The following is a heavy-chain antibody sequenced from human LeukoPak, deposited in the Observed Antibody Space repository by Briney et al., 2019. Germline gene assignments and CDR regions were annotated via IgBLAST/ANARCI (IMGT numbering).Heavy chain of an antibody. D-gene: IGHD3-3*01. CDR1: GFTFSSYS. Sequence: GGSLGPSCAASGFTFSSYSMNWVRQAPGKGLEWVSYISSSSSTIYYADSVKGRFTISRDNAKNSLYLQMNSLRDEDTAVYYCARDEYYDFWSGYSYYYYGMDVWGQGTTVTVSS. V-gene: IGHV3-48*02. J-gene: IGHJ6*02. CDR3: ARDEYYDFWSGYSYYYYGMDV. CDR2: ISSSSSTI.